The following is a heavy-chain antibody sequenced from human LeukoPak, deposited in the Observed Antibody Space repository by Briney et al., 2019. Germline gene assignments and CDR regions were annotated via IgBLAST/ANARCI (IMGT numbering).Heavy chain of an antibody. CDR1: GYTFSGYY. J-gene: IGHJ3*02. D-gene: IGHD2-8*01. Sequence: ASVKVSCKTSGYTFSGYYLNWVRQAPGQGLEWMGWINANSGETNYAQKFQGRVTMTRDTSISTAYMELSRLRSDDTAVYYCARDVRDAFDIWGQGTMVTVSS. CDR2: INANSGET. V-gene: IGHV1-2*02. CDR3: ARDVRDAFDI.